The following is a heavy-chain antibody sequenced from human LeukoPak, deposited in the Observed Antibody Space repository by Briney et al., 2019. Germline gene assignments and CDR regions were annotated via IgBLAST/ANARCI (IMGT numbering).Heavy chain of an antibody. Sequence: PGGSLRLSCAASGFTFDDYAMHWVRQAPGKGLEWVSGISWNSGSIGYADSVKGRFTISRDNAKNSLYLQMNSLRAEDMALYYCSKDMYGSGTSDVFDIWGQGTMVTVSS. CDR2: ISWNSGSI. CDR1: GFTFDDYA. D-gene: IGHD3-10*01. V-gene: IGHV3-9*03. J-gene: IGHJ3*02. CDR3: SKDMYGSGTSDVFDI.